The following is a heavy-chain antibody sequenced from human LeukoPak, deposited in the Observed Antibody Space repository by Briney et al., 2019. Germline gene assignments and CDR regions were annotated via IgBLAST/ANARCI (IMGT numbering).Heavy chain of an antibody. Sequence: PGGSLRLSCAASGFTFSSYSMNWVRQAPGKGLEWVSSISSSSSYIYYADSVRGRFTISRDNAKNSLYLQMNSLRAEDTAVYYCARGSSIAAAGTGDIGYWGQGTLVTVSS. V-gene: IGHV3-21*01. CDR2: ISSSSSYI. CDR3: ARGSSIAAAGTGDIGY. CDR1: GFTFSSYS. J-gene: IGHJ4*02. D-gene: IGHD6-13*01.